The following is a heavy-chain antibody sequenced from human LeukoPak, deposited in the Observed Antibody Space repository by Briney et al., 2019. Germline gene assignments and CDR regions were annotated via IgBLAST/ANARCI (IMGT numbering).Heavy chain of an antibody. V-gene: IGHV4-39*01. CDR3: TRHSSSSFNFDY. Sequence: PSETLSLTCTVSGGSISSSGYYWGWIRQPPGKGLEWIGSISYSGSTYYNPSLKSRVTISVDTSKNQLSLKLSSVTAADTAVYYCTRHSSSSFNFDYWGQGTLVTVSS. CDR1: GGSISSSGYY. CDR2: ISYSGST. J-gene: IGHJ4*02. D-gene: IGHD6-13*01.